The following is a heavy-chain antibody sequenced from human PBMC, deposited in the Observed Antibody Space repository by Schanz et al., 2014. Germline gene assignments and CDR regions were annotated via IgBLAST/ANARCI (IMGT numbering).Heavy chain of an antibody. CDR2: LLASNGHT. D-gene: IGHD4-17*01. CDR3: ARDPYGKNSGDFDY. CDR1: GYTFTTYG. J-gene: IGHJ4*02. Sequence: QVQLVQSGSEVKKPGASVKVSCKASGYTFTTYGISWVRASPGQGLEWMGLLLASNGHTNYAQKFQGRVTMTTDTSTSTAYMELRSLRSDDTAVYYCARDPYGKNSGDFDYWGQGTLVTVSS. V-gene: IGHV1-18*01.